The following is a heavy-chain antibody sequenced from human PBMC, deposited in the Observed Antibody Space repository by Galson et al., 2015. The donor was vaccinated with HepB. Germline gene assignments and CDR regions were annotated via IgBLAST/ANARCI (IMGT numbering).Heavy chain of an antibody. Sequence: SVKVSCKASGGTFSSYAISWVRQAPGQGLEWMGGIIPIFGTANYAQKFQGRVTITADESTSTAYMELSSLRSEDTAVYYCARVGGWKIVVVPLLYEFDPWGQGTLVTVSS. D-gene: IGHD2-2*02. V-gene: IGHV1-69*13. CDR1: GGTFSSYA. J-gene: IGHJ5*02. CDR3: ARVGGWKIVVVPLLYEFDP. CDR2: IIPIFGTA.